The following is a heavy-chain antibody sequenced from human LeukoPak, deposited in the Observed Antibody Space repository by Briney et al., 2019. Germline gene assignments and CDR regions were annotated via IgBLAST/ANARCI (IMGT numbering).Heavy chain of an antibody. Sequence: SETLSLTCAVSGGSISSGGYSWSWIRQPPGKGLEWIGYIYHSGSTYYNPSLKSRVTISVDRSKNQFSLKLSSVTAADTAVYYCARVVLVPYYYGMDVWGQGTTVTVSS. CDR1: GGSISSGGYS. D-gene: IGHD2/OR15-2a*01. J-gene: IGHJ6*02. CDR2: IYHSGST. V-gene: IGHV4-30-2*01. CDR3: ARVVLVPYYYGMDV.